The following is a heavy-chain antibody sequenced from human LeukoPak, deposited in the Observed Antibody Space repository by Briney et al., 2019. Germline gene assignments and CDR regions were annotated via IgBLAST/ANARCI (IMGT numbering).Heavy chain of an antibody. CDR1: GGSISSGGYY. V-gene: IGHV4-30-2*01. D-gene: IGHD3-22*01. Sequence: SETLSLTCTVSGGSISSGGYYWSWIRQPPGKGLEWIGYIYHSGSTYYNPSLKSRVTISVDTSKNLFSLKLSSVTAADTAVYYCARVDYYDNSGYFLFDYWGQGTLVTVSS. CDR2: IYHSGST. CDR3: ARVDYYDNSGYFLFDY. J-gene: IGHJ4*02.